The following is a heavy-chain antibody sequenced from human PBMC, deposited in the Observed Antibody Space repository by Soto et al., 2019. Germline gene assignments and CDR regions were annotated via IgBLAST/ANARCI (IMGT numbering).Heavy chain of an antibody. J-gene: IGHJ5*02. Sequence: ASVKVSCKASGYTFTSYAMHWVRQAPGQRLEWMGWINAGNGNTKYSQKFQGRVTITRDTSASTAYMELSSLRSEDTAVYYCARAVYCSSTSCYTSWFDPWGQGTLVTVS. V-gene: IGHV1-3*01. CDR1: GYTFTSYA. CDR3: ARAVYCSSTSCYTSWFDP. CDR2: INAGNGNT. D-gene: IGHD2-2*02.